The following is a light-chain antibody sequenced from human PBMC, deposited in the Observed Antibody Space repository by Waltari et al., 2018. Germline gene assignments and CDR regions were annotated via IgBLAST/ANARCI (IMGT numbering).Light chain of an antibody. V-gene: IGLV1-40*01. CDR1: SSIIGAGYD. Sequence: QSVLTQPPSVSGAPGQTVTISCTGSSSIIGAGYDVHWYQQFPGTAPKLLIYGNISRPSGVPDRCSGSKSGTSASLAITGLQAEDEADYYCQSYDSSLSGYIFGPVTTVTVL. J-gene: IGLJ1*01. CDR3: QSYDSSLSGYI. CDR2: GNI.